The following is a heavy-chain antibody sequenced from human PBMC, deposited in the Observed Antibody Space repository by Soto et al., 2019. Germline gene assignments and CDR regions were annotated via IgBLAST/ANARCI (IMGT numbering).Heavy chain of an antibody. D-gene: IGHD2-8*02. Sequence: QVQLQQWGAGLLKPSETLSLTCAVYGGSFSGYYWTWIRRPPGTGLGWIGEINHSGSTNYNPSLMSLVTISVDTSKTQFSLKLTSVTAAATAVYYCARDKITGLCDYVGQGTLVTVSS. CDR1: GGSFSGYY. CDR2: INHSGST. CDR3: ARDKITGLCDY. J-gene: IGHJ4*02. V-gene: IGHV4-34*01.